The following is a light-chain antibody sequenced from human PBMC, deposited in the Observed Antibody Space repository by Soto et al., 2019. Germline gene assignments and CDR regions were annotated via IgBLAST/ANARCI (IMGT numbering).Light chain of an antibody. CDR3: QQSYSSPVT. V-gene: IGKV1-39*01. CDR1: QTVSTY. Sequence: DIQITQSPSSLPASVGDRVTITCRTSQTVSTYLSWCQQKPGEAPRLLIYAASSLQSGVPSRFSGSVSGTEFTLTITSLQPEDFATYFCQQSYSSPVTFGQGTKLE. CDR2: AAS. J-gene: IGKJ2*01.